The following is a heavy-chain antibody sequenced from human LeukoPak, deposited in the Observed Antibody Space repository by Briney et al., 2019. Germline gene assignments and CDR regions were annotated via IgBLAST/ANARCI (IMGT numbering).Heavy chain of an antibody. J-gene: IGHJ4*02. CDR1: GGSISSGGYY. V-gene: IGHV4-31*03. Sequence: SETLSLTCTVSGGSISSGGYYWSWIRQHPGKGLEWIGYIYYSGSTYYNPSLKSRVTISVDTSKNQFSLKLSSVTAADTAVYYCARGVTYSFDYWGRGTLVTVSS. CDR2: IYYSGST. CDR3: ARGVTYSFDY. D-gene: IGHD2-21*02.